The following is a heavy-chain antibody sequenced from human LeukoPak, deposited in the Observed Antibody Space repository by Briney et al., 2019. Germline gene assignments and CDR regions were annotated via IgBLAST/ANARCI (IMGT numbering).Heavy chain of an antibody. CDR2: INPNSGGT. Sequence: ASVKVSCKASGYTFTSYYMHWVRQAPGQGLEWMGWINPNSGGTNYAQKFQGRVTMTRDTSISTAYMELSRLRSDDTAVYYCARLGTGTNDYFDYWGQGTLVTVSS. D-gene: IGHD2-2*01. CDR3: ARLGTGTNDYFDY. CDR1: GYTFTSYY. J-gene: IGHJ4*02. V-gene: IGHV1-2*02.